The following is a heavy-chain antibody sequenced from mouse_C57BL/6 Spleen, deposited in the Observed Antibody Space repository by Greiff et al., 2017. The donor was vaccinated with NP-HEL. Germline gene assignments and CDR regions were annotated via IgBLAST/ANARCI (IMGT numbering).Heavy chain of an antibody. D-gene: IGHD1-1*01. V-gene: IGHV1-50*01. CDR1: GYTFTSYW. Sequence: QVQLQQPGAELVKPGASVKLSCKASGYTFTSYWMQWVKQRPGQGLEWIGEIDPSDSSTNYNQKFKGKATLTVDTSSSTAYMQLSSLTSEDSAVYYCATAVVATDWYFDVWGTGTTVTVSS. CDR2: IDPSDSST. J-gene: IGHJ1*03. CDR3: ATAVVATDWYFDV.